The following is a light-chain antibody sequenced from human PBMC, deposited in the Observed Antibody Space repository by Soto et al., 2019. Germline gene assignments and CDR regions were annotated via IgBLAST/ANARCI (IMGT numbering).Light chain of an antibody. CDR3: AAWDDSLNGFYV. Sequence: QSVLTQPPSASGTPGQRVTISCSGSSSNIGSNTVSWYQQLPGTAPKLLIYSNNQRPSGVPDRCSGSKSGTSASLAISGLQSEDEADYYCAAWDDSLNGFYVFGTGTKLTVL. J-gene: IGLJ1*01. CDR1: SSNIGSNT. V-gene: IGLV1-44*01. CDR2: SNN.